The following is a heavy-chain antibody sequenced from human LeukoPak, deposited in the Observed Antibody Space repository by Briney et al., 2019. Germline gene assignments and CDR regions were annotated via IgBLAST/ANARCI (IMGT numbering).Heavy chain of an antibody. D-gene: IGHD6-19*01. CDR1: GGSISSSNSY. CDR2: IYHSGGA. CDR3: AREVAAGSYRGFDH. Sequence: PSETLSLTCTVSGGSISSSNSYWGWIRQPPGKGLEWIGSIYHSGGAYYNPSLKSRVTISVDTSKNQFSLKVNYVTAADTATYYCAREVAAGSYRGFDHWGQGTLVTVSS. V-gene: IGHV4-39*07. J-gene: IGHJ4*01.